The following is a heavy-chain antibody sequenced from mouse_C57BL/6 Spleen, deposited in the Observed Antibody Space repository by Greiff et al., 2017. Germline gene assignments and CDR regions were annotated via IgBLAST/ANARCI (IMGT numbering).Heavy chain of an antibody. Sequence: VQLQQSGPELVKPGASVKISCKASGYTFTDYYMNWVKQSHGKSLEWIGDINPNNGGTSYNQKFKGKATLTVDKSSSTAYMELRSLTSEDSAVYYCARPQFITTARYYAMDYWGQGTSVTVSS. J-gene: IGHJ4*01. CDR2: INPNNGGT. CDR3: ARPQFITTARYYAMDY. D-gene: IGHD1-1*01. CDR1: GYTFTDYY. V-gene: IGHV1-26*01.